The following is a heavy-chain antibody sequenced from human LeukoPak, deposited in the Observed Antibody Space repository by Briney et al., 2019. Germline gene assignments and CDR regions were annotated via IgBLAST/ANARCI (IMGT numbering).Heavy chain of an antibody. CDR3: AKRVATPTTKYYFGY. J-gene: IGHJ4*02. Sequence: SGGSLRLSCAASGFTFSSYAMSWVRQAPGKGLEWVSGIGSGVTTYYADSVKGRFTISRDNSKNTLYLQMNSLRAEDTAVYYCAKRVATPTTKYYFGYWGQGTLVTVSS. CDR1: GFTFSSYA. D-gene: IGHD2-15*01. V-gene: IGHV3-23*01. CDR2: IGSGVTT.